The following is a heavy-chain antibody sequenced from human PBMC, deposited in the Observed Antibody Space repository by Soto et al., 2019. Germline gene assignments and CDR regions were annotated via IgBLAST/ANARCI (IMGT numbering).Heavy chain of an antibody. V-gene: IGHV3-23*01. CDR3: AKEGSGWYSNWFDP. J-gene: IGHJ5*02. CDR2: ISGSGGSI. CDR1: GFTFSSYA. D-gene: IGHD6-19*01. Sequence: LRLSCAASGFTFSSYAMSWVRQTPGKGLEWVSAISGSGGSIYYADSVKGRFTISRDNSKNTLYLQMNSLRAEDTAVYYCAKEGSGWYSNWFDPWGQGTLVTVSS.